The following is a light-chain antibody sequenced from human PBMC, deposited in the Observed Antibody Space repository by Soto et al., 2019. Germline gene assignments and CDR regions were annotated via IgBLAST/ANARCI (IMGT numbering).Light chain of an antibody. V-gene: IGKV3-15*01. CDR3: QQYNKWPQWT. Sequence: EVVMTKSPATLSVSPGERATLSCRASQSIRTDLAWYQQKPGQAPSLLIFSASTRATGVPARFSGSGSGTEFTLTISSLQSEDFAVYYCQQYNKWPQWTFGQGTKVDIK. CDR1: QSIRTD. J-gene: IGKJ1*01. CDR2: SAS.